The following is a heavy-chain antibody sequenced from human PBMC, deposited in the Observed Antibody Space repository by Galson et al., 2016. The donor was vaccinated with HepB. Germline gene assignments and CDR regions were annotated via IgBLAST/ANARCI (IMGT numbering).Heavy chain of an antibody. V-gene: IGHV4-4*02. CDR2: IFHCGTT. CDR3: ARALWGKLWNGMDD. Sequence: SETLSLTCSVSGVSISNNNWWTWVRQSPGTGLEWIGEIFHCGTTNFNPAFKSRVLMSVDRSTNQFSLTLNFVTAADTAIYYCARALWGKLWNGMDDWGPGITVTVSS. J-gene: IGHJ6*02. CDR1: GVSISNNNW. D-gene: IGHD3-16*01.